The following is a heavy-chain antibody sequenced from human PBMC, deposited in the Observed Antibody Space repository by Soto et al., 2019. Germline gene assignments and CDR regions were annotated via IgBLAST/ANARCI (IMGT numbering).Heavy chain of an antibody. CDR1: GFTFSKYW. J-gene: IGHJ3*02. Sequence: GGSLRLSCAASGFTFSKYWMSWVRQAPGKGLEWVANIKQDGSEKYYVDSVKGRFTISRDNAKNSLYLQMNSLRAEDTAVYYCAREYYCESSGTDPFDIWGQGTMDTVSS. V-gene: IGHV3-7*05. CDR2: IKQDGSEK. CDR3: AREYYCESSGTDPFDI. D-gene: IGHD3-22*01.